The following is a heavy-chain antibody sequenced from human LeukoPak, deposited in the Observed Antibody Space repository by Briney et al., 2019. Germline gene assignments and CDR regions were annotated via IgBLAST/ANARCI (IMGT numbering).Heavy chain of an antibody. V-gene: IGHV4-31*03. Sequence: SQTLSLTCTVSGGSISSGGYYWSWIRQHPGKGLEWIGYIYYSGGTYYNPSLKSRVTISVDTSKNQFSLKLSSVTAADTAVYYCARVGGDWFDPWGQGTLVTVSS. CDR3: ARVGGDWFDP. CDR2: IYYSGGT. D-gene: IGHD1-26*01. J-gene: IGHJ5*02. CDR1: GGSISSGGYY.